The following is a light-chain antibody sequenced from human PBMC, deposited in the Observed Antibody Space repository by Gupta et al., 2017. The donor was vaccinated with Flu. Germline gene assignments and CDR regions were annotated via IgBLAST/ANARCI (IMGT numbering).Light chain of an antibody. Sequence: SYLLPHPPPVSVAPAQTATTSCRGTTIGSKNVHWSQQNPGQAPVLLLSDVSDRHSGLPARFFGSNSGNKATPLISSVEAAEEADDYCRVWDSRSDHGVFGGGTKLTVL. CDR1: TIGSKN. CDR2: DVS. J-gene: IGLJ3*02. V-gene: IGLV3-21*02. CDR3: RVWDSRSDHGV.